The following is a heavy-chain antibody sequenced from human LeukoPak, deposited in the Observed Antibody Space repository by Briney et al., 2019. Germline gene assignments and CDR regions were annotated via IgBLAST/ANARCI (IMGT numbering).Heavy chain of an antibody. J-gene: IGHJ4*02. CDR1: GFTFSSYA. Sequence: GGSLRLSCAASGFTFSSYAMHWVRQAPGKGLEWVAVISYDGSNKYYADSVKGRFTISRDNSKNTLYLQMNSLRAEDTAVYYCARDNPYSSSWEGEFDYWGQGTLVTVSS. V-gene: IGHV3-30*04. CDR3: ARDNPYSSSWEGEFDY. CDR2: ISYDGSNK. D-gene: IGHD6-13*01.